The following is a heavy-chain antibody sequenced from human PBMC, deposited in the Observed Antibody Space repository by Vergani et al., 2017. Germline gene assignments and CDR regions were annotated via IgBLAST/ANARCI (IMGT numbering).Heavy chain of an antibody. D-gene: IGHD6-6*01. Sequence: QVQLVESGGGLVKPGGSLRLSCAASGFTFSDYYMSWIRQAPGKGLEWVAVIWYDGSNKYYPDSVKGRFTISRDNSKNTLYLQINSLRAEDTAVYYCAKCRVGRAARPSDHYYYYMDVWGKGTTVTVSS. CDR1: GFTFSDYY. CDR3: AKCRVGRAARPSDHYYYYMDV. J-gene: IGHJ6*03. CDR2: IWYDGSNK. V-gene: IGHV3-33*06.